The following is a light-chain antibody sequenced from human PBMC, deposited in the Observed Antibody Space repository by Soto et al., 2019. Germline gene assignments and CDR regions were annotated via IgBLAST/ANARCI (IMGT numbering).Light chain of an antibody. CDR2: GVS. J-gene: IGKJ5*01. V-gene: IGKV3-20*01. Sequence: EIVMTHSPATLSVAPGEIATFSCRASRTISSLLAWYQQKPGQAPRLLMYGVSYRATGIPDRFSGGGSGTHFTLTISRLEPEDFAVYYCQQYGGSPPITFGQGTRLEIK. CDR3: QQYGGSPPIT. CDR1: RTISSL.